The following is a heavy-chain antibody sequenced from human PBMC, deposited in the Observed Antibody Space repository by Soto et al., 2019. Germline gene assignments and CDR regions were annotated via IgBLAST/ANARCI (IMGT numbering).Heavy chain of an antibody. CDR2: IYYSGST. V-gene: IGHV4-59*01. Sequence: QVQLQESGPGLVKPSETLSLTCTVSGGSISSYYWSWIRQPPGKGLEWIGYIYYSGSTNYNPSLKSRVTISVDTSKNQFSLKLSSVTAADTAVYYCARDHSYYDILTGPVGYVMDVWGQGTTVTVSS. J-gene: IGHJ6*02. D-gene: IGHD3-9*01. CDR3: ARDHSYYDILTGPVGYVMDV. CDR1: GGSISSYY.